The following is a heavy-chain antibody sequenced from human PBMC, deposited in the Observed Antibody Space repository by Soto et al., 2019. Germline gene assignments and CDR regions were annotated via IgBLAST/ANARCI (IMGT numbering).Heavy chain of an antibody. CDR2: ISGSGDST. D-gene: IGHD6-19*01. J-gene: IGHJ4*02. CDR3: AKERSSAWSLDY. CDR1: GFTFSSYA. Sequence: GGSLRLSCAASGFTFSSYAMNWVRQAPGKGLEWVSGISGSGDSTYYADSVKGRFTVSRDNSKNTLYLQMNSLRAEDTAVFYCAKERSSAWSLDYCGQGTLVTVSS. V-gene: IGHV3-23*01.